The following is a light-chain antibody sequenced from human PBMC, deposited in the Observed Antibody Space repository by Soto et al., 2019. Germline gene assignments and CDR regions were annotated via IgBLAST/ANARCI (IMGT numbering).Light chain of an antibody. J-gene: IGKJ1*01. CDR2: AES. CDR3: QQRYSTPPT. Sequence: DIQMTQSPSSLSASVGDRVTITCRASQSISSYLNWYQQKQGKAPKLLIYAESSLQSGVPSRFSGSGSGTDFTLTISSLQPEDFATYYCQQRYSTPPTFGQGTKVEIK. V-gene: IGKV1-39*01. CDR1: QSISSY.